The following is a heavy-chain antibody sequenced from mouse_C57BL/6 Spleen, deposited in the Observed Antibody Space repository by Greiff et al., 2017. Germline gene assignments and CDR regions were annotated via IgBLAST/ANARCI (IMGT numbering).Heavy chain of an antibody. Sequence: SGAELVRPGASVKLSCTASGFNIKDDYMHWVKQRPEQGLEWIGWIDPENGDTEYPSKFQGKATITADTSSNTAYLQLSSLTSEDTAVYYCTTVVRDYYGMDYWGQGPSVTVSA. CDR2: IDPENGDT. D-gene: IGHD1-1*01. CDR3: TTVVRDYYGMDY. V-gene: IGHV14-4*01. CDR1: GFNIKDDY. J-gene: IGHJ4*01.